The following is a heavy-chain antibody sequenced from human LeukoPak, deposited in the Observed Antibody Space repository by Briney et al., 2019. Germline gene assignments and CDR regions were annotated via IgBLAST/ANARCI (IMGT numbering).Heavy chain of an antibody. CDR3: AKGRGWEASYYYYYMDV. V-gene: IGHV3-21*01. Sequence: GGSLRLSCAASGFIFSSYGMSWVRQTPGKGLEWVSSISSSTSYIYYADSVKGRFTISRDNSKNTLYLQMNSLRAEDTAVYYCAKGRGWEASYYYYYMDVWGKGTTVTISS. CDR1: GFIFSSYG. CDR2: ISSSTSYI. D-gene: IGHD1-26*01. J-gene: IGHJ6*03.